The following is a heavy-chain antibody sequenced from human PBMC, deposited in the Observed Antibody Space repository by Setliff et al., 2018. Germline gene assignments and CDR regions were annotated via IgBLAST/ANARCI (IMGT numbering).Heavy chain of an antibody. J-gene: IGHJ4*02. CDR2: INPNRDDT. D-gene: IGHD1-26*01. V-gene: IGHV1-2*02. Sequence: ASVKVSCKASGYTFTDSFIHWVRQAPGQGFEWLGWINPNRDDTKYAQKFQHRILMAKDTYLNTVYVELSSLRSDDTATYYCARDGSAFFYQNWGQGSLVTVSS. CDR1: GYTFTDSF. CDR3: ARDGSAFFYQN.